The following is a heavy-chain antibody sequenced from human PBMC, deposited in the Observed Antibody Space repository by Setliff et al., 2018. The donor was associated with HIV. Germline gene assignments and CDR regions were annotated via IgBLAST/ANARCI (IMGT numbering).Heavy chain of an antibody. CDR3: AGLTGTDFDY. V-gene: IGHV3-23*01. J-gene: IGHJ4*02. CDR2: ISDSGGNT. CDR1: GFTFSTYA. Sequence: PGGSLRLSCAASGFTFSTYAMTWVRQAPGKGLEWVSGISDSGGNTYYADSVKGRFTISRDNSKNMLYLQMNSLRAEDTAVYYCAGLTGTDFDYWGQGTLVTVSS. D-gene: IGHD1-20*01.